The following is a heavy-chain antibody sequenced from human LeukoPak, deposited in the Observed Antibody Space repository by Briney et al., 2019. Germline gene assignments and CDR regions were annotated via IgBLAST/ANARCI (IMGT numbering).Heavy chain of an antibody. J-gene: IGHJ6*02. CDR3: AKGDYDYGMDV. CDR1: GFTFSNFA. Sequence: GGSLRLSCAASGFTFSNFAMSWVRQAPGKGLEWVSAISGSGGRTYYADSVKGRLTISRDNSKNTLYLQMSSLRADDTAVYYCAKGDYDYGMDVWGQGTTVTVSS. V-gene: IGHV3-23*01. CDR2: ISGSGGRT.